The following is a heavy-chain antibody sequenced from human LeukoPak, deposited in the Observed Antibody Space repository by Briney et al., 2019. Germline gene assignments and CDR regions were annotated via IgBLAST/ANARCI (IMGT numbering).Heavy chain of an antibody. V-gene: IGHV1-2*04. CDR3: ARDSVLLWFGELPRYYFDY. Sequence: ASVKVSCKASGYTFTGYYMHWVRQAPGQGLEWMGWINPNSGGTNYAQKFQGWVTMTRDTSISTAYMELSRLRSDDTAVYYCARDSVLLWFGELPRYYFDYWGQGTLVTVSS. CDR2: INPNSGGT. D-gene: IGHD3-10*01. CDR1: GYTFTGYY. J-gene: IGHJ4*02.